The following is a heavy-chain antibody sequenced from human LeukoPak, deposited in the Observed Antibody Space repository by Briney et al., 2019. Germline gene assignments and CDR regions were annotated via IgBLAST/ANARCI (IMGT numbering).Heavy chain of an antibody. D-gene: IGHD3-3*01. CDR2: ISAYSDNT. Sequence: ASVKVSCKASGYTFISYGISWVRQAPGQGLEWMGWISAYSDNTNYAQKLQGRVTMTTDTSTSTAYMELRSLRSDDTAVYYCARDRMVYDFWSGYSPFDYWGQGTLVTVSS. J-gene: IGHJ4*02. CDR1: GYTFISYG. V-gene: IGHV1-18*01. CDR3: ARDRMVYDFWSGYSPFDY.